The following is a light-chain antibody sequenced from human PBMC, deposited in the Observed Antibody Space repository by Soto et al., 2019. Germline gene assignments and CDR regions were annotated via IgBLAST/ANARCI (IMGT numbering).Light chain of an antibody. Sequence: ALTQPASVSGSPGQSITISCTGTSSDVGGYNYVSWYQQHPGKAPKLMIYDVSNRPSGVSNRFSGSKSGNTASLTISGLQAEDEADYYCSSYTSSSTNYVFGTGTKVT. J-gene: IGLJ1*01. CDR2: DVS. CDR3: SSYTSSSTNYV. V-gene: IGLV2-14*01. CDR1: SSDVGGYNY.